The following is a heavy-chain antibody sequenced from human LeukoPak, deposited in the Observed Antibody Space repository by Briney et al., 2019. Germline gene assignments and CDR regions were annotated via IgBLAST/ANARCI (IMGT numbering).Heavy chain of an antibody. CDR1: GFTFSSYV. CDR2: ISCDGSNK. J-gene: IGHJ4*02. V-gene: IGHV3-30*18. D-gene: IGHD6-19*01. CDR3: AKGCRYSSGWCYFDY. Sequence: GGSLRLSCAASGFTFSSYVMHWVRQAPGKGLEWVAVISCDGSNKYYADSVKGRFTISRDNSKNTLYLQMNSLRAEDTAVYYCAKGCRYSSGWCYFDYWGRGTLVTVSS.